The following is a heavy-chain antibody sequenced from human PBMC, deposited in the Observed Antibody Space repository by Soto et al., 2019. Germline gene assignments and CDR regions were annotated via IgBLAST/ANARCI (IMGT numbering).Heavy chain of an antibody. Sequence: GASVKVSCKASGYTFTSYGISWVRQAPGQGLEWMGWISAYNGNTNYAQKLQGRVTMTTGTSTSTAYMELRSLRSDDTAVYYCARDRAIRDSSGQSGYWGQGTLVTVSS. CDR1: GYTFTSYG. V-gene: IGHV1-18*01. D-gene: IGHD3-22*01. J-gene: IGHJ4*02. CDR2: ISAYNGNT. CDR3: ARDRAIRDSSGQSGY.